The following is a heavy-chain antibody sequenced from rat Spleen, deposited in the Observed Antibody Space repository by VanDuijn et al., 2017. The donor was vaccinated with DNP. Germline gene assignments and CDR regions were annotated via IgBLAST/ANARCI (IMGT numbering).Heavy chain of an antibody. J-gene: IGHJ2*01. CDR2: LSFDGDTS. CDR1: GITFRDYY. V-gene: IGHV5-25*01. CDR3: ARLGYNYFDY. Sequence: EVQLVESGGDLVRPGRSLKLSCAASGITFRDYYMAWVRQAPTKSLEWVASLSFDGDTSYYRDSVKGRFTISRGNAKSTLYLQMDSLRSEDTATYYCARLGYNYFDYWGQGVMVTVSS. D-gene: IGHD4-3*01.